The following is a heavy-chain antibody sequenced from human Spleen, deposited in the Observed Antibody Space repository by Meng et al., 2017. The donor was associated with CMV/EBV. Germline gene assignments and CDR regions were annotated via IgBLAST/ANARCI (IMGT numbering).Heavy chain of an antibody. V-gene: IGHV4-34*01. Sequence: SQTLSLTCAVYGGSFSGHSCSWIRQPPGKGLEWIGEISHSRSTNYNPSLKSRVTTSLDTSKNQFSLKVSFVTAADTGVYYCASGNCSASSCYTGDYYGLDVWGQGTTVTVSS. J-gene: IGHJ6*02. CDR3: ASGNCSASSCYTGDYYGLDV. CDR1: GGSFSGHS. CDR2: ISHSRST. D-gene: IGHD2-2*01.